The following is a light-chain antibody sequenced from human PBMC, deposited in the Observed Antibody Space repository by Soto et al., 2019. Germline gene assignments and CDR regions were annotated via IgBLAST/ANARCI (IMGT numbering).Light chain of an antibody. CDR1: PRVDWY. CDR3: QQRSNWPPIT. CDR2: DAL. Sequence: EIVLIQSPATLSLSPGDRATLSCRASPRVDWYVAWYQQNHVQAPRLLIYDALKRATGTPDRCSGSGSGTDFALTISRLEAENFSVYYCQQRSNWPPITFGPGTKVDLK. J-gene: IGKJ3*01. V-gene: IGKV3-11*01.